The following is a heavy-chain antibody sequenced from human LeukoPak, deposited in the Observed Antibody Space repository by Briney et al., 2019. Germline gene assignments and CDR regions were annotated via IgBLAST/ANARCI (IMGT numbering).Heavy chain of an antibody. CDR1: GYTFTSYY. CDR3: ARGEVAGLGNDAFDI. V-gene: IGHV1-2*02. CDR2: INPNSGGT. Sequence: ASVKVSCKASGYTFTSYYMHWVRQAPGQGLEWMGWINPNSGGTNYAQKFQGRVTMTRDTSISTAYMELSRLRSDDTAVYYCARGEVAGLGNDAFDIWGQGTMVTVSS. J-gene: IGHJ3*02. D-gene: IGHD6-19*01.